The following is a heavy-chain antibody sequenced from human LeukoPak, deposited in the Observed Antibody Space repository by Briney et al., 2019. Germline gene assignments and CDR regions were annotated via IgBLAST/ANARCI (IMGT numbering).Heavy chain of an antibody. D-gene: IGHD1-1*01. Sequence: GGSLGLSCAASGFTFNNYAMSWVRQAPGKGLEWVSAISGSGGSTFYADSVKGRFTISRDSSKNTLFLQVNSLRAEDTAVYYCAKETQLTVSALFDYWGQGTLVTVSS. CDR1: GFTFNNYA. CDR2: ISGSGGST. CDR3: AKETQLTVSALFDY. V-gene: IGHV3-23*01. J-gene: IGHJ4*02.